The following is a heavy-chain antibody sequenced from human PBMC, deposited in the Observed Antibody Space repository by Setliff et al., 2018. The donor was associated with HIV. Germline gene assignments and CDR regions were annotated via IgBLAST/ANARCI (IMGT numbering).Heavy chain of an antibody. CDR1: GYSISSGYY. Sequence: SETLSLTCTVSGYSISSGYYWGWIRQPPGKGLEWIGSIFHSGSSYYNPSLKSRVTISVDTSKNHFSLKLRSVTAADTAVYYCARYAASGTGWFDPWGQGTQVTVSS. CDR2: IFHSGSS. V-gene: IGHV4-38-2*02. D-gene: IGHD2-8*02. J-gene: IGHJ5*02. CDR3: ARYAASGTGWFDP.